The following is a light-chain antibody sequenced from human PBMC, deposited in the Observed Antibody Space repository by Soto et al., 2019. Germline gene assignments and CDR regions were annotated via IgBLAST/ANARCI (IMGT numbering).Light chain of an antibody. V-gene: IGKV1-9*01. Sequence: IQLTQSPSSLSASVGDRVTITCRASQGISSYLAWYQQKPGKAPKLLIYAASTLQSEVPSRFSGSGSGTDFTLTISSLQPEDFATYYCQQLNSYPRTFGQRTKVEIK. CDR3: QQLNSYPRT. J-gene: IGKJ1*01. CDR1: QGISSY. CDR2: AAS.